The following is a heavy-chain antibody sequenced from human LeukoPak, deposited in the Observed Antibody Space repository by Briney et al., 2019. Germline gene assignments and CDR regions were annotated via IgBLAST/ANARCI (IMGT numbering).Heavy chain of an antibody. CDR1: GFTFSSYS. J-gene: IGHJ4*02. CDR3: ARDPLYGDYGGGFDY. Sequence: GGSLRLSCAASGFTFSSYSMNWVRQAPGKGLEWVSSISSSSYIYYADSVKGRFTISRDNAKNSLYLQMNSLRAEDTAVYYCARDPLYGDYGGGFDYWGQGTLVTVSS. V-gene: IGHV3-21*01. D-gene: IGHD4-17*01. CDR2: ISSSSYI.